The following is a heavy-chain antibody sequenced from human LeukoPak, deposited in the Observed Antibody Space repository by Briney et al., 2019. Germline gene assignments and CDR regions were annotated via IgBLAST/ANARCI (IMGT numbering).Heavy chain of an antibody. CDR2: IYHSGST. CDR1: GGSISSSNW. CDR3: ARIPAGSSLRWFDP. V-gene: IGHV4-4*02. D-gene: IGHD6-13*01. Sequence: SGTLSLTCAVSGGSISSSNWWSWVRQPPGKGLEWIGEIYHSGSTYYNPSLKSRVTISVDTSKNQFSLKLSSVTAADTAVYYCARIPAGSSLRWFDPWGQGTLVTVSS. J-gene: IGHJ5*02.